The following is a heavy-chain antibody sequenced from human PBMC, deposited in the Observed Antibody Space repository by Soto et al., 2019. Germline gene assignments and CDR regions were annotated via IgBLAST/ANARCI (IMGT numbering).Heavy chain of an antibody. CDR2: IWYDGSLQ. D-gene: IGHD2-2*01. J-gene: IGHJ6*03. CDR3: TRSPLRYCSSTSCANYYYYMDV. CDR1: GFTFSNSG. V-gene: IGHV3-33*01. Sequence: PGGSLSLSCAASGFTFSNSGMHWVRQAPGKGLEWVAVIWYDGSLQYYADSVKGRFTISRDDSKTTVYLQMHSLRADDTAVYYCTRSPLRYCSSTSCANYYYYMDVWGKGTTVTVSS.